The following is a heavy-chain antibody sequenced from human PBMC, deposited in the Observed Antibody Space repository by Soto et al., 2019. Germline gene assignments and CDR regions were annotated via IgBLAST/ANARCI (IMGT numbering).Heavy chain of an antibody. D-gene: IGHD2-15*01. CDR3: VKVSGYCTGGSCFSYFDY. CDR2: ISGSGGNI. V-gene: IGHV3-64D*06. CDR1: GFTFSHHS. J-gene: IGHJ4*02. Sequence: GGSLRLSCSGSGFTFSHHSLYWVRQPPGKGLQCVSSISGSGGNIYYAESVKGRFTISRDNSKNTLYLQMTRLSSEDSAVYYCVKVSGYCTGGSCFSYFDYWGQGTPVTVSS.